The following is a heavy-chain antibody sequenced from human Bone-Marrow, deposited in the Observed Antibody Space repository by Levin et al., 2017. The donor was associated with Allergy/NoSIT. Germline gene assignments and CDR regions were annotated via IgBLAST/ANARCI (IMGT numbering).Heavy chain of an antibody. CDR3: ARGRARWQHAVVRGVEVDY. D-gene: IGHD3-10*01. J-gene: IGHJ4*02. CDR1: QFTFGTYA. V-gene: IGHV3-30-3*01. Sequence: GESLKISCAASQFTFGTYALHWVRQAPGKGLEWVAVVSYDGTDQYYADSVKGRFTVSTETSKNNVYLQMNSVREEDTAVYYCARGRARWQHAVVRGVEVDYWGQGTLVTVSS. CDR2: VSYDGTDQ.